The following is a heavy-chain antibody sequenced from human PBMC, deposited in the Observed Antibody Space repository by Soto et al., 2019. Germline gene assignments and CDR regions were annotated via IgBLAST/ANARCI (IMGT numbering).Heavy chain of an antibody. CDR3: ARRDWSGSTSHFYFDY. D-gene: IGHD3-9*01. V-gene: IGHV4-4*02. J-gene: IGHJ4*02. CDR2: IYHSGST. Sequence: PSETLSLTCAVSGGSIISSNCGNWVPQPPGKGLEWIGEIYHSGSTYYKPSLKSRVAMSVDTSKNQFSLKLTSATAADTAVYYCARRDWSGSTSHFYFDYWGQGVLVTVSS. CDR1: GGSIISSNC.